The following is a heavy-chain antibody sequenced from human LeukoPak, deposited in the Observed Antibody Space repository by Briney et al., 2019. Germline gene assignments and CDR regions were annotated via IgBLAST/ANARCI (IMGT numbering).Heavy chain of an antibody. CDR3: AKDHGIYYYDSSGYFDY. J-gene: IGHJ4*02. D-gene: IGHD3-22*01. V-gene: IGHV3-23*01. CDR2: IGGSGGST. Sequence: GGSLRLSCAASGFTFSSYAMSWVRQAPGKGLEWVSAIGGSGGSTYYADSVKGRFTISRDNSKNTLYLQMNSLRAEDTAVYHCAKDHGIYYYDSSGYFDYWGQGTLVTVSS. CDR1: GFTFSSYA.